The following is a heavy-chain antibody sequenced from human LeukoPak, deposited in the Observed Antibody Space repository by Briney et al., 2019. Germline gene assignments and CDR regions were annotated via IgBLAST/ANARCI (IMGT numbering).Heavy chain of an antibody. CDR2: IIPIFGTA. CDR3: EAAMGKLDY. V-gene: IGHV1-69*06. D-gene: IGHD5-18*01. CDR1: GGTFSSYA. J-gene: IGHJ4*02. Sequence: ASVMVSCKASGGTFSSYAISWVRQAPGQGLEWMGGIIPIFGTANYAQKFQGRVTITADKSTSTAYMELSSLRSEDTAVYYCEAAMGKLDYWGQGTLVTVSS.